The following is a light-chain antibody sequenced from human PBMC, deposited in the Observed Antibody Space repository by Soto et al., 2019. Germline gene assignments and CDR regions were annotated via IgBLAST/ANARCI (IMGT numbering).Light chain of an antibody. V-gene: IGLV1-36*01. CDR1: SSNIGNYA. Sequence: QSVLTQPPSVSGAPRQGVTISCAGSSSNIGNYAVNWYQQLPGKSPKLLIYHDALLPSGISDRFSGSKSGTSASLAISGLQSEDEADYYCVAWDDNLRGVLFGGGTKVTVL. CDR2: HDA. CDR3: VAWDDNLRGVL. J-gene: IGLJ2*01.